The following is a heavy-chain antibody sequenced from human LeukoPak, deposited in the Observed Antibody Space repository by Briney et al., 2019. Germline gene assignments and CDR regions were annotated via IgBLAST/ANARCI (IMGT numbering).Heavy chain of an antibody. J-gene: IGHJ3*02. V-gene: IGHV4-59*01. CDR3: ARLIEDHIYAFDI. CDR1: GGSISSYY. Sequence: SETLCLTCTVSGGSISSYYWSWIRQPPGKGLEWIGYIYYSGSTNYNPSLKSRVTISVDTSKNQFSLKLSSVTAADTAVYYCARLIEDHIYAFDIWGQGTMVTVSS. CDR2: IYYSGST. D-gene: IGHD1-14*01.